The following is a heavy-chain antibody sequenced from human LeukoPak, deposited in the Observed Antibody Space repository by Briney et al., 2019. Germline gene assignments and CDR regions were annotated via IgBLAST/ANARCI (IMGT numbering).Heavy chain of an antibody. CDR1: GFTFDDYA. V-gene: IGHV3-43D*04. CDR3: AKEANIAAAGNLAY. Sequence: GGSLRLSCAASGFTFDDYAMHWVRQAPGKGLEWVSLINWDGVNTYYADSVKGRFTISRDNSKNSLYLQMNSLGAEDTALYHCAKEANIAAAGNLAYWGQGTLVTVSS. CDR2: INWDGVNT. D-gene: IGHD6-13*01. J-gene: IGHJ4*02.